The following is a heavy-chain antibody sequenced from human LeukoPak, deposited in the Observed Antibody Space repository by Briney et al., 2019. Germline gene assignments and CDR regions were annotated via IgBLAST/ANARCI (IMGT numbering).Heavy chain of an antibody. CDR3: AKRLKRNYYYHYAMDV. D-gene: IGHD3-22*01. J-gene: IGHJ6*02. CDR2: IDDSGVIR. CDR1: GFTVSSNY. V-gene: IGHV3-23*01. Sequence: GGSLRLSCAASGFTVSSNYMSWVRQAPGKGLEWVSRIDDSGVIRSYADSVKGRFTISRDNSKMTLTLQTNSLRAEDTAVYYCAKRLKRNYYYHYAMDVWGQGTTVTVSS.